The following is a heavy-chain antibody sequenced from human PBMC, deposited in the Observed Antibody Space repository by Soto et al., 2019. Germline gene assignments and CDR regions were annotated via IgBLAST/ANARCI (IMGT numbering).Heavy chain of an antibody. CDR1: GGSFSGYS. CDR3: ARGLFSETHYSGGWYFFDY. Sequence: QVQLQQWGAGLLKPSETLSLTCAVYGGSFSGYSWTWIRQSPGKGLEWIGQINDGGSANYNPSLKSRVTISVDTSNNEFFRELSSVPAADTAVYYCARGLFSETHYSGGWYFFDYWGQGTLVTVSS. CDR2: INDGGSA. J-gene: IGHJ4*02. D-gene: IGHD1-26*01. V-gene: IGHV4-34*01.